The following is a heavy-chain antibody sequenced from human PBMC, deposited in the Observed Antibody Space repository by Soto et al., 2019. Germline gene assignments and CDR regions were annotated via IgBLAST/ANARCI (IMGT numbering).Heavy chain of an antibody. Sequence: QVQLVESGGGVDQPGRSLRLSCAASGFTFSSYAMHWVRQAPGKGLEWVAVISYDGSNKYYADSVKGRFTISRDNSKNTLYLQMNSLRAEDTAVYYCARDLRDYGDYGGVDYWGQGTLVTVSS. J-gene: IGHJ4*02. CDR1: GFTFSSYA. CDR3: ARDLRDYGDYGGVDY. CDR2: ISYDGSNK. D-gene: IGHD4-17*01. V-gene: IGHV3-30-3*01.